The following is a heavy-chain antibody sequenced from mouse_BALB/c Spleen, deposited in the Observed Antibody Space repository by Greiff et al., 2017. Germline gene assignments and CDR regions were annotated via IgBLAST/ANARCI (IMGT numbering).Heavy chain of an antibody. CDR3: ARKEITEFAY. J-gene: IGHJ3*01. Sequence: EVQLVESGGDLVKPGGSLKLSCAASGFTFSSYGMSWVRQTPDKRLEWVATISSGGSYTYYPDRVKGRFTISRDNAKNTLYLQMSSLKSEDTAMFYCARKEITEFAYGGQGTLVTVSA. V-gene: IGHV5-6*01. CDR1: GFTFSSYG. CDR2: ISSGGSYT. D-gene: IGHD2-4*01.